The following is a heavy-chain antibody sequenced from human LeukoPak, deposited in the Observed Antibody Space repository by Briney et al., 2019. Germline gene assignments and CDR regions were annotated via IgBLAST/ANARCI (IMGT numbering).Heavy chain of an antibody. V-gene: IGHV1-2*02. Sequence: AASVKVSCKASGYRFTGHYMHWVRQAPGQGLEWMGWINPNSGGTNYAQKFLGRVTMTRDTSISAAYMELSSLRFDDTAVYYCARGDMIDGDWGQGTLVTVSS. CDR3: ARGDMIDGD. D-gene: IGHD3-22*01. J-gene: IGHJ4*02. CDR1: GYRFTGHY. CDR2: INPNSGGT.